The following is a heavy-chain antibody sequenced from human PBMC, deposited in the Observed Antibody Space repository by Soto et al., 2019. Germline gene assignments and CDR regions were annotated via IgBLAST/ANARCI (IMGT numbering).Heavy chain of an antibody. CDR3: ATYYGSGSSPLP. CDR1: GGTFSSYT. D-gene: IGHD3-10*01. CDR2: IIPILGIA. V-gene: IGHV1-69*02. J-gene: IGHJ5*02. Sequence: QVQLVQSGAEVKKPGSSVKVSCKASGGTFSSYTISWVRQAPGQGLEWMGRIIPILGIANYAQKFQGRVTITADKSTSTAYMELSSLRSEVTAVYYCATYYGSGSSPLPWGQGTLVTVSS.